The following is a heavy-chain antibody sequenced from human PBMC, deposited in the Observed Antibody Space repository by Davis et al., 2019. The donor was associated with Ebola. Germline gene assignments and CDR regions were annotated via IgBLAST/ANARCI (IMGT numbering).Heavy chain of an antibody. D-gene: IGHD5-12*01. CDR1: AGSFSDYY. CDR2: INHSGST. V-gene: IGHV4-34*01. CDR3: ARLRGYSGYALDY. Sequence: MPSETLSLTCAVYAGSFSDYYWNWIRQPPGKGLEWIGEINHSGSTNYNPSLKSRVTISVDTSKNQFSLKLSSVTAADTAVYYCARLRGYSGYALDYWGQGTLVTVSS. J-gene: IGHJ4*02.